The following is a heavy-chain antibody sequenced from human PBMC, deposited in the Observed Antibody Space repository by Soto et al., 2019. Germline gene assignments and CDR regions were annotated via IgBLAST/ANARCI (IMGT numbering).Heavy chain of an antibody. CDR2: IIPMFGTA. D-gene: IGHD2-15*01. V-gene: IGHV1-69*13. CDR1: GDTFSRYV. CDR3: ASKGNVGYCTGGTCYRPDFVY. Sequence: SVKVSCKASGDTFSRYVIHWVRQAPGQGLEWMGGIIPMFGTAKYAQKFQGRVTITADEATSTAFRDVSSLTSEDTAVYYCASKGNVGYCTGGTCYRPDFVYWGQGSLVTVSS. J-gene: IGHJ4*02.